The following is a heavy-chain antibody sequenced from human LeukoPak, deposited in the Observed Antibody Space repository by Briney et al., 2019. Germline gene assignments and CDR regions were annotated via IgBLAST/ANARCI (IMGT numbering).Heavy chain of an antibody. J-gene: IGHJ6*03. V-gene: IGHV1-69*13. CDR1: GGTFSSYA. D-gene: IGHD1-14*01. Sequence: GASVKVSCKVSGGTFSSYAISWVRQAPGQGLEWMGGIIPIFGTANYAQKFQGRVTITADESTSTAYMELSSLRSEDTAVYYCARARSHRRSTYYYYMDVWGKGTTVTISS. CDR2: IIPIFGTA. CDR3: ARARSHRRSTYYYYMDV.